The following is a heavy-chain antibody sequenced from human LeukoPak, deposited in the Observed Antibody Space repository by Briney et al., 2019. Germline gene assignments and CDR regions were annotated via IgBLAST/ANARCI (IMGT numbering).Heavy chain of an antibody. Sequence: SVKVSCKASGGTFNSYGIIWVRQAPGQGLEWMGGIIPILGTSNYAQKFQGRVTITADKSTSTAYMELSSLRSEDTAVYYCGRGARPPHYYYYMDVWGKGTTVTVSS. CDR3: GRGARPPHYYYYMDV. D-gene: IGHD5-12*01. CDR1: GGTFNSYG. V-gene: IGHV1-69*10. CDR2: IIPILGTS. J-gene: IGHJ6*03.